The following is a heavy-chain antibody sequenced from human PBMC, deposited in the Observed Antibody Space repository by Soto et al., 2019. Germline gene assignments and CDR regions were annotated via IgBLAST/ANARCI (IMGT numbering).Heavy chain of an antibody. V-gene: IGHV3-30*18. CDR3: AKDWVGGSNKYYFEY. J-gene: IGHJ4*02. Sequence: PGGSLRLSCVASGFTFRYYVMHWVRQSPGKGLEWVAGISHHGLKEHYADSVKGRFTISRDNSKKTVYLQLNSLRGDDTAVYYCAKDWVGGSNKYYFEYWGQGTLVTVSS. D-gene: IGHD1-26*01. CDR2: ISHHGLKE. CDR1: GFTFRYYV.